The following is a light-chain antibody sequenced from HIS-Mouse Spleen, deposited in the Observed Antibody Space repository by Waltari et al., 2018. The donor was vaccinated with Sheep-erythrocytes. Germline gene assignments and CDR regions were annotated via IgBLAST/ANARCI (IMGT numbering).Light chain of an antibody. CDR2: AAS. J-gene: IGKJ1*01. CDR1: QGMSSG. CDR3: QQANSFPPT. V-gene: IGKV1-12*01. Sequence: DIQMSQSQSSVSASVGDRVTITCRASQGMSSGLGWYQQKPGKAPKLLIYAASSLQSGVPSRFSGSGSGTDFTLTISSLQPEDFATYYCQQANSFPPTFGQGTKVEIK.